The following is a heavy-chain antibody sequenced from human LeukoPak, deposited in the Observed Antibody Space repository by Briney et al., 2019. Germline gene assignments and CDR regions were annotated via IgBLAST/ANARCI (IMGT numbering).Heavy chain of an antibody. Sequence: SGPTLVNPTHPLPLTCTFSGFALSTSGMCVSWIRQPPGKALEWLARIDWDDDKYYSTSLKTRLTISKDTSKNQVVLTMTNMDPLDTATYYWARTQIAVAGDSLFDPGGQGTLVTVSS. D-gene: IGHD6-19*01. CDR3: ARTQIAVAGDSLFDP. CDR2: IDWDDDK. CDR1: GFALSTSGMC. V-gene: IGHV2-70*11. J-gene: IGHJ5*02.